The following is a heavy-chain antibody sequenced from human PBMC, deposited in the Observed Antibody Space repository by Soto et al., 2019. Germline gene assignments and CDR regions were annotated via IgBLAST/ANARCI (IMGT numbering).Heavy chain of an antibody. CDR1: GFHFSSYA. V-gene: IGHV3-23*01. CDR3: AKDQDYDILTGYYAFDY. D-gene: IGHD3-9*01. J-gene: IGHJ4*02. CDR2: ISGSGGST. Sequence: SGGSLRLSCASSGFHFSSYAMSWVRQAPGRGLEWVSAISGSGGSTYYADSVKGRFTISRDNSKNTLYLQMNSLRAEDTAVYYCAKDQDYDILTGYYAFDYWGQGTLVTVSS.